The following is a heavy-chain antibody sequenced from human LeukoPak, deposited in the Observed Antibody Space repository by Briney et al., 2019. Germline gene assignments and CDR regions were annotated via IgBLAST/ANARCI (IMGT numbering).Heavy chain of an antibody. D-gene: IGHD1-20*01. CDR3: AKQFLTGTTRGYFDY. Sequence: GGSPRLSCAASGFTFSSYAMSWVRQAPGKGLEWVSAISTSGGSTYYADSVKGRFTISRDNSKNTLYLQMNSLRAEDTAVYYCAKQFLTGTTRGYFDYWGQGTLVTVSS. V-gene: IGHV3-23*01. CDR1: GFTFSSYA. CDR2: ISTSGGST. J-gene: IGHJ4*02.